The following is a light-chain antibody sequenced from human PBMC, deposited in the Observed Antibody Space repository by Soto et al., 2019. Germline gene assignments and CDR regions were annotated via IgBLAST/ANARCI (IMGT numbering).Light chain of an antibody. CDR1: NIGSKS. V-gene: IGLV3-21*02. Sequence: SYELTQPPSGSVAPGQTARITCGGNNIGSKSVHWYQQKPGQAPVLVVYEDSGRPSGIPERCSGSNSGNTATLTISRVEAGDEADYYCQVLDTSSDHYVFGTGSK. J-gene: IGLJ1*01. CDR3: QVLDTSSDHYV. CDR2: EDS.